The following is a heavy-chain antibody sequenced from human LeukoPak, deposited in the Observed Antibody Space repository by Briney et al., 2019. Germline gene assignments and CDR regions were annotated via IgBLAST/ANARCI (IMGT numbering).Heavy chain of an antibody. CDR3: ASPHPRYYYDSSGYFIQNAFDI. J-gene: IGHJ3*02. D-gene: IGHD3-22*01. Sequence: GASVKVSCKASGYTFTSYDINWARQATGQGLEWMGWMNPNSGNTGYTQKFQGRVTITTDESTSTAYMELSSLRSEDTAVYYCASPHPRYYYDSSGYFIQNAFDIWGQGTMVTVSS. CDR1: GYTFTSYD. V-gene: IGHV1-8*03. CDR2: MNPNSGNT.